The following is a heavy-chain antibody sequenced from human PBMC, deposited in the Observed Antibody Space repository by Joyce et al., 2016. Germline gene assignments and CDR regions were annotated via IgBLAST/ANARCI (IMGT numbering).Heavy chain of an antibody. Sequence: EVQLVLSGAEVKKPGESMRISCKGSGYSVTSYWISWVRQMPGKGLEWMGRMDPSDSYTNYSPSFQGHVTISADKSISTAVLQWSSRKAADTAMYYCAGVYCSSTSCFTGDAFDIWGQGTMVTVSS. J-gene: IGHJ3*02. CDR1: GYSVTSYW. CDR3: AGVYCSSTSCFTGDAFDI. V-gene: IGHV5-10-1*01. D-gene: IGHD2-2*01. CDR2: MDPSDSYT.